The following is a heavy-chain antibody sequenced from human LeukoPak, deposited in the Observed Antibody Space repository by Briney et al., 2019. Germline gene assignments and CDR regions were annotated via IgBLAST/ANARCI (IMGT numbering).Heavy chain of an antibody. J-gene: IGHJ4*02. Sequence: KPGGSLRLSCAASGFTFSSYSMNWVRQAPGKGLEWVSSISSSSSYIYYADSVKGRFTISRDNAKNSLYLQMNGLRAEDTAVYYCARVYSSGWYEFDFDYWGQGTLVTVSS. V-gene: IGHV3-21*01. D-gene: IGHD6-19*01. CDR3: ARVYSSGWYEFDFDY. CDR1: GFTFSSYS. CDR2: ISSSSSYI.